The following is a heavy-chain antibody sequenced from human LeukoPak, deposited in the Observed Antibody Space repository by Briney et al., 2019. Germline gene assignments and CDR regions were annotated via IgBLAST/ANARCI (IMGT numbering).Heavy chain of an antibody. J-gene: IGHJ4*02. CDR3: ARGRPHGNDY. CDR1: GFTFSSYG. V-gene: IGHV3-74*01. D-gene: IGHD4-23*01. Sequence: GRSLRLSCAASGFTFSSYGMHWVRQAPGKGLVWVSRIASDGSSTTYADSVKGRFSISRDNAKNTLYLQMNSLRVEDTAVYYCARGRPHGNDYWGQGTLVTVSS. CDR2: IASDGSST.